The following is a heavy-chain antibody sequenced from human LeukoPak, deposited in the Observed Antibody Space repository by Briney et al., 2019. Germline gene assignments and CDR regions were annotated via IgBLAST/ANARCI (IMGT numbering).Heavy chain of an antibody. J-gene: IGHJ6*02. Sequence: GESLKISCKGSEYSFTSYWIGWVRQMPGKGLEWMGIIYPGDSDTRYSPSFQGQVTISADKSISTAYLQWSSLQASATALSYCARHSWDKSCYFHYFFRMEVWGQRTT. CDR2: IYPGDSDT. V-gene: IGHV5-51*01. D-gene: IGHD3-3*01. CDR1: EYSFTSYW. CDR3: ARHSWDKSCYFHYFFRMEV.